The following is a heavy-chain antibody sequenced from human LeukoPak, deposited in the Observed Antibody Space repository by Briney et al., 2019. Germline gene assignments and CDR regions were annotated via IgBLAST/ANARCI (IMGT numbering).Heavy chain of an antibody. CDR2: ISSSSSTI. CDR1: GFTFSSYS. D-gene: IGHD3-10*01. Sequence: HAGGSLRLSCAASGFTFSSYSMTWVRQAPGKGLEWVSYISSSSSTIYYADSVKGRFTISRDNAKNSLYLQMNSLRAEDTAVYYCARDTMVRGVTWFDPWGQGTLVTVSS. V-gene: IGHV3-48*01. J-gene: IGHJ5*02. CDR3: ARDTMVRGVTWFDP.